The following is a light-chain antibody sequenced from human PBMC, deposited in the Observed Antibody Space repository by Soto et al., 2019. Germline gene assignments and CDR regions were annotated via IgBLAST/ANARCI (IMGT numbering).Light chain of an antibody. CDR2: DAS. CDR1: ERVSSSY. Sequence: IVLTQSPATMSLSPGERATLSCGASERVSSSYVAWYQMKAGLAPRLLIHDASTRASGIPDRFRGSKSGTDFTLTIRGLETEDAALYYCQQYCSSPITFGQGTRLE. V-gene: IGKV3D-20*01. J-gene: IGKJ5*01. CDR3: QQYCSSPIT.